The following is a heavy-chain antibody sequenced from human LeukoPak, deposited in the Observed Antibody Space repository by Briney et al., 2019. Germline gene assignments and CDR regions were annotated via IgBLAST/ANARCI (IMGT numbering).Heavy chain of an antibody. CDR2: INHSGST. Sequence: SETLSLTCAVYGGSFSGYYWSWLRQPPGKGLEWIGEINHSGSTNYNPSLKSRVTISVDTSKNQFSLKLSSVTAADTAVYYCARGSSDFWSGYYTPYYYYGMDVWGQGTTVTVSS. V-gene: IGHV4-34*01. D-gene: IGHD3-3*01. CDR1: GGSFSGYY. J-gene: IGHJ6*02. CDR3: ARGSSDFWSGYYTPYYYYGMDV.